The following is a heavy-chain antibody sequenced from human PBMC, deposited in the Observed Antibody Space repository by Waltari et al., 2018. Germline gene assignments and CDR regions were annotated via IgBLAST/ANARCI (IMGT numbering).Heavy chain of an antibody. Sequence: QVQLVQSGAEVKKPGSSVKVSCKASGGTFSSYAISWVRQAPGQGLEWMGGIIPIFGTANYAQKFQGRVTITADESTSTAYMELSSLRSEDTAVYYCARDNLVHYYDSSGYYYVGNYWGQGTLVTVSS. CDR2: IIPIFGTA. J-gene: IGHJ4*02. CDR3: ARDNLVHYYDSSGYYYVGNY. V-gene: IGHV1-69*13. D-gene: IGHD3-22*01. CDR1: GGTFSSYA.